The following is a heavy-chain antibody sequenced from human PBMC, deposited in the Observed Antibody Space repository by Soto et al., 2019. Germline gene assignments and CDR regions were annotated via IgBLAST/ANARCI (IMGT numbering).Heavy chain of an antibody. J-gene: IGHJ4*02. Sequence: ASVKVSCKASGYTFTSYAIHWVRQAPGQRLEWMGWINAGNGNTKYSQKFQGRVIITRDTSAGTAYMELRSLKSEDTGVYYCVTVLPHANSWFDYWGQGTPVTVSS. D-gene: IGHD2-2*01. V-gene: IGHV1-3*01. CDR2: INAGNGNT. CDR3: VTVLPHANSWFDY. CDR1: GYTFTSYA.